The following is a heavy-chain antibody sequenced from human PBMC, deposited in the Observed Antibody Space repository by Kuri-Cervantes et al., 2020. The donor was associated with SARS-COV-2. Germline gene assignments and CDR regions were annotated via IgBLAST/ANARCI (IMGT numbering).Heavy chain of an antibody. Sequence: GESLKISCAASGFTFSSYAMHWVRQAPGKGLEWVAVISYDGSNKYYADSVKGRFTISRDNSKNTLYLQMNSLRAEDTAVYYCAREEKSRLVGPPDYCYYMDVWGKGTTVTVSS. D-gene: IGHD6-19*01. J-gene: IGHJ6*03. CDR2: ISYDGSNK. CDR3: AREEKSRLVGPPDYCYYMDV. CDR1: GFTFSSYA. V-gene: IGHV3-30-3*01.